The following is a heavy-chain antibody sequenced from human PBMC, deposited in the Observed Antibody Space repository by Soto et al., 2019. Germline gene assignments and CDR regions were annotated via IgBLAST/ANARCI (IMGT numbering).Heavy chain of an antibody. J-gene: IGHJ4*02. CDR2: IKSKTDGGTT. CDR1: GFTFSNAW. V-gene: IGHV3-15*07. CDR3: TGRTYYYDRCGYPSPDY. D-gene: IGHD3-22*01. Sequence: EVQLVESGGGLVKPGGSLRLSCAASGFTFSNAWMNWVRQAPGKGLEWVGGIKSKTDGGTTDYAAPGKGTFTISRDDSKNTLHLQINSLKTADTAVYYCTGRTYYYDRCGYPSPDYWGQGTLVTVSS.